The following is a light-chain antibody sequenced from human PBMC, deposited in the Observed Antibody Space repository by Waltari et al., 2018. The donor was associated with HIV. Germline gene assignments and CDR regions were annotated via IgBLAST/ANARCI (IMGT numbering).Light chain of an antibody. Sequence: EIVLTQSPGTLSLSPGERATLSCRASQTVNSAYLAWYQQKPGQAPRLLIYGAYSRATGGPDRFSGSGSATDFTLTISRLEPEDVAVYYCQQYGSSPQTFGQGTKVEIK. V-gene: IGKV3-20*01. CDR2: GAY. CDR3: QQYGSSPQT. J-gene: IGKJ1*01. CDR1: QTVNSAY.